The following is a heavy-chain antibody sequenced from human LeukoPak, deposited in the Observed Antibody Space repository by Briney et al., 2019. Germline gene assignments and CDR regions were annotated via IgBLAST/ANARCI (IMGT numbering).Heavy chain of an antibody. V-gene: IGHV4-39*01. Sequence: PSETLSLTCTVSGGSISSTSDSWGWIRQPPGKGLEWIGTIYYSGTTYYNPSLKSRVTISIDASKNQFSLKLGSVTAADTAVYYCAKRMGLHRYSPFDYWGQGTLVTVSS. D-gene: IGHD2-15*01. CDR3: AKRMGLHRYSPFDY. CDR2: IYYSGTT. CDR1: GGSISSTSDS. J-gene: IGHJ4*02.